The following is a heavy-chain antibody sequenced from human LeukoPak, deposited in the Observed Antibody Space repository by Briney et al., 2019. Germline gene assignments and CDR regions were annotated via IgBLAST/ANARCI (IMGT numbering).Heavy chain of an antibody. J-gene: IGHJ4*02. Sequence: GGSLRLSCAASGFTFSSHLMHWVRQAQGTGLVWVSSVKSDGTATNYADSVKGRFTISRDNAENSLFLQMNSLRVEDTAVYYCAREWQGGIAAAGTRIEGDYWGQGTLVAVSS. CDR2: VKSDGTAT. V-gene: IGHV3-74*01. CDR1: GFTFSSHL. CDR3: AREWQGGIAAAGTRIEGDY. D-gene: IGHD6-13*01.